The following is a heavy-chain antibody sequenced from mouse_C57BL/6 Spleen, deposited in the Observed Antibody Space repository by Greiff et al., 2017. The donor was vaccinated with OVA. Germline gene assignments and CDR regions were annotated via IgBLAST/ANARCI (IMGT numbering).Heavy chain of an antibody. Sequence: EVQGVESGGGLVQPGGSLKLSCAASGFTFSDYYMYWVRQTPEKRLEWVAYISNGGGSTYYPDTVKGRFTISRDNAKNTLYLQMSRLKSEDTATYYCARGDGNSYYYAMDYWGQGTSVTVSS. V-gene: IGHV5-12*01. D-gene: IGHD2-1*01. J-gene: IGHJ4*01. CDR1: GFTFSDYY. CDR2: ISNGGGST. CDR3: ARGDGNSYYYAMDY.